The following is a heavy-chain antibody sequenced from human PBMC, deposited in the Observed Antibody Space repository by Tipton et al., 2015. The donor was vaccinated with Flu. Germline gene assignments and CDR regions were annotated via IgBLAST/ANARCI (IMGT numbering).Heavy chain of an antibody. V-gene: IGHV3-21*01. Sequence: SLRLSCAASGFSFSSYTMNWVRQAPGKGPEWVASISSSSSDLSYAVSVRGRFTISRDDAKNSLHLQMNSLRVGDTAFYYCARDLLNSSPGLFAPWGQGTLVTVSS. CDR3: ARDLLNSSPGLFAP. D-gene: IGHD6-13*01. CDR2: ISSSSSDL. J-gene: IGHJ5*02. CDR1: GFSFSSYT.